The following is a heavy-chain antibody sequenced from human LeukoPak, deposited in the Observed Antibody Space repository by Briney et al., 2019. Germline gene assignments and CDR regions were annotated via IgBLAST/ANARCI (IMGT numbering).Heavy chain of an antibody. CDR2: INTDSGAT. CDR3: ASSRLSYFDAFDI. CDR1: GYTFTGHY. Sequence: GSVTVSCKASGYTFTGHYMQWVRQAPGQGLEWMGWINTDSGATNYAQKFQGRVTITRDTSISTAYMELSRLRSDDTAVYYCASSRLSYFDAFDIWGQGTMVTVSS. D-gene: IGHD2-21*01. V-gene: IGHV1-2*02. J-gene: IGHJ3*02.